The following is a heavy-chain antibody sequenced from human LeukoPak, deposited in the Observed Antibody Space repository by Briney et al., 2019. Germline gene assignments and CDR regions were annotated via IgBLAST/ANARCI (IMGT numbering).Heavy chain of an antibody. CDR1: GGTFSSYA. D-gene: IGHD6-13*01. J-gene: IGHJ4*02. CDR3: ARVGPGSSNPFDY. V-gene: IGHV1-69*05. CDR2: IIPIFGTA. Sequence: SVKVSCKASGGTFSSYAISWVRQAPGQGLEWMGGIIPIFGTANYAQRFQGRVTITTDESTSTAYMELSSLRSEDTAVYYCARVGPGSSNPFDYWGQGTLVTVSS.